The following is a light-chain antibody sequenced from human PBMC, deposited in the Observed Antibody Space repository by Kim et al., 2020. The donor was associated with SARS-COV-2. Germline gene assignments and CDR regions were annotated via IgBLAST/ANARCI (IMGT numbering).Light chain of an antibody. J-gene: IGKJ1*01. CDR1: QGISEY. CDR2: GAS. Sequence: ASVGERITITCRASQGISEYLAWYQQRPGKVPKLLIYGASVLQSGAPSRFSGSGSGTVFTHTISRLQPEDVGTYYCQKYNSAPRTFGQGTKVDIK. CDR3: QKYNSAPRT. V-gene: IGKV1-27*01.